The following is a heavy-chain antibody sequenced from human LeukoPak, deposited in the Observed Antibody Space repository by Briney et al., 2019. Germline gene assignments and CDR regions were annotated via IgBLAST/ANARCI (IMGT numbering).Heavy chain of an antibody. V-gene: IGHV5-10-1*01. CDR1: GYSFTSYW. CDR3: ARSGSSILTTYYYYGMDV. CDR2: IDPSDSYT. J-gene: IGHJ6*04. D-gene: IGHD3-9*01. Sequence: GESLRISCKGSGYSFTSYWISWVRQMPGKGLEWMGRIDPSDSYTNYSPSFQGHVTISADKSISTAYLQWSSLKASDTAMYYCARSGSSILTTYYYYGMDVWGKGTTVTVSS.